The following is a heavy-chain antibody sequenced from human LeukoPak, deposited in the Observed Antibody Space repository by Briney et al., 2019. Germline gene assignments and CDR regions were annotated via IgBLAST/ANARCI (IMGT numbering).Heavy chain of an antibody. Sequence: GGSLRLSGAASGFTFSSYAMSWVRQAPGKGLEWVAGISDSGGNTKYADSVKGRFTISRDNPKNTLYLQMNSLRAEDTAVYFCAKRGVVIRVILVGFHKEAYYFESWGQGALVTVSS. CDR1: GFTFSSYA. CDR3: AKRGVVIRVILVGFHKEAYYFES. V-gene: IGHV3-23*01. D-gene: IGHD3/OR15-3a*01. J-gene: IGHJ4*02. CDR2: ISDSGGNT.